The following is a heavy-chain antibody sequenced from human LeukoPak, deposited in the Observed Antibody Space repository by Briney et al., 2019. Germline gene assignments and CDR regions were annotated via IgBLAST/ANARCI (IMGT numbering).Heavy chain of an antibody. CDR3: ARELRNPRRGFAYFDY. D-gene: IGHD1-14*01. J-gene: IGHJ4*02. CDR2: NYYSGST. CDR1: GGSISSYY. Sequence: SETLSLTCTVSGGSISSYYWSWIRQPPGKGLEWIGYNYYSGSTNYNPSLKSRVTISVDTSKNQFSLKLSSVTAADTAVYYCARELRNPRRGFAYFDYWGQGTLVTVSS. V-gene: IGHV4-59*01.